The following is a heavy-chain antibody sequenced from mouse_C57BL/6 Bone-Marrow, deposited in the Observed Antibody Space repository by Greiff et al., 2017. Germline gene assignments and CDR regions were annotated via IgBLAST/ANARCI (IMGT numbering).Heavy chain of an antibody. CDR3: ARYPITTVVATDAMDY. CDR2: INPNYGTT. D-gene: IGHD1-1*01. Sequence: VHVKQSGPELVKPGASVKISCKASGYSFTDYNMNWVKQSNGKSLEWIGVINPNYGTTSYNQQFKGKATLTVDQSSSTAYMQLNSLTSEDSAVYYCARYPITTVVATDAMDYWGQGTSVTVSS. CDR1: GYSFTDYN. V-gene: IGHV1-39*01. J-gene: IGHJ4*01.